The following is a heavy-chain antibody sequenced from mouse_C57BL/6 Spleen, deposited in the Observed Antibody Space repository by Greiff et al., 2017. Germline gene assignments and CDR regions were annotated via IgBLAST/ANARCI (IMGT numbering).Heavy chain of an antibody. Sequence: VKLQESGAELVKPGASVKLSCKASGYTFTSYWMHWVKQRPGQGLEWIGMIHPNSGSTNYNEKFKSKATLTIDKSSSTAYMQLSSLTSEDSAVYYCANYYGSSSYAMDYWGQGTSVTVSS. J-gene: IGHJ4*01. CDR3: ANYYGSSSYAMDY. CDR2: IHPNSGST. D-gene: IGHD1-1*01. V-gene: IGHV1-64*01. CDR1: GYTFTSYW.